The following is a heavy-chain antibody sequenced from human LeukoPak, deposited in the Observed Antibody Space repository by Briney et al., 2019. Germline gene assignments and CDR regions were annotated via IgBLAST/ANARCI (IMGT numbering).Heavy chain of an antibody. V-gene: IGHV3-23*01. CDR1: GFTFSSYG. CDR3: AKNGDRGAYCSGGTCYPYFYYYMDV. D-gene: IGHD2-15*01. Sequence: GGTLRLSCAASGFTFSSYGMSWVRQAPGKGLEWVSAISTTGGTTYYAGSVKGRFTISRDNSMNTLYLQVNSLRAEDMAIYYCAKNGDRGAYCSGGTCYPYFYYYMDVWGKGTTVTFSS. J-gene: IGHJ6*03. CDR2: ISTTGGTT.